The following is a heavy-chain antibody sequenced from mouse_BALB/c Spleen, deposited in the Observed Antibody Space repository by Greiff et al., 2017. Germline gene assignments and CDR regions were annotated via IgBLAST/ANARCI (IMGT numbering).Heavy chain of an antibody. J-gene: IGHJ2*01. CDR3: ARRLTGPFDY. V-gene: IGHV1-54*01. Sequence: QVQLQQSGAELVRPGTSVKVSCKASGYAFTNYLIEWVKQRPGQGLEWIGVINPGSGGTNYNEKFKGKATLTADKSSSTAYMQLSSLTSDDSAVYFCARRLTGPFDYWGQGTTLTVSS. D-gene: IGHD4-1*01. CDR1: GYAFTNYL. CDR2: INPGSGGT.